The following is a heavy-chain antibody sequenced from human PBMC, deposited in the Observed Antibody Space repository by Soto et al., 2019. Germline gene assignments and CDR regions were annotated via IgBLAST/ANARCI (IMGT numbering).Heavy chain of an antibody. V-gene: IGHV4-30-4*01. CDR1: GGSISSGYYY. CDR3: AGSSLYAMDD. D-gene: IGHD2-2*02. Sequence: ASETLSLTCSVSGGSISSGYYYWSWIRQPPGKGLEWIGNIYYSGNTYYNPSLKSRLIITIDTSKIQFSLKVGSVTAADTAVYYCAGSSLYAMDDWGQGTPVTVSS. J-gene: IGHJ6*02. CDR2: IYYSGNT.